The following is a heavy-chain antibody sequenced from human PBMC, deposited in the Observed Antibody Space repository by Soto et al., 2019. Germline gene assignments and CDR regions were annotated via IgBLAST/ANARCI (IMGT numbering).Heavy chain of an antibody. Sequence: EVQLLESGGGLVQPGGSLRLSCAASGFTFSSYAMSWVRQAPGKGLEWVSGMSGSGGSTYYADSVKGRCTISGDNPKNTLKLQITSPRAEDTAVYYCATDHRLAAVVWGQGTLFTVSS. CDR1: GFTFSSYA. D-gene: IGHD2-15*01. CDR3: ATDHRLAAVV. V-gene: IGHV3-23*01. CDR2: MSGSGGST. J-gene: IGHJ4*02.